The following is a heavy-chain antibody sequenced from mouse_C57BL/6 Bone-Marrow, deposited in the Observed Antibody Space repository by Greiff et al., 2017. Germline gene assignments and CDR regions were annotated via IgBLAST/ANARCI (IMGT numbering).Heavy chain of an antibody. CDR2: IYPRSGNT. CDR3: ARGAYYSNYVFAY. Sequence: QVQLKESGAELARPGASVKLSCKASGYTFTSYGISWVKQRTGQGLEWIGEIYPRSGNTYYNEKFKGKATLTADKSSSTAYMELRSLTSEDSAVYFCARGAYYSNYVFAYWGQGTLVTVSA. V-gene: IGHV1-81*01. J-gene: IGHJ3*01. CDR1: GYTFTSYG. D-gene: IGHD2-5*01.